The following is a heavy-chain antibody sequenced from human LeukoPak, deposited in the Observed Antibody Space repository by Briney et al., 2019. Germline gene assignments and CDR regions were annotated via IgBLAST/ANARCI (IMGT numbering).Heavy chain of an antibody. CDR2: IYHSGST. J-gene: IGHJ4*02. CDR1: GGSISSGGYS. D-gene: IGHD4-17*01. Sequence: SQTLSLTCAVSGGSISSGGYSWSWIRQPPGKGLEWIGYIYHSGSTYYNPSLKSRVTISVDRSKNQFSLKLSSVTAADTAVYYCARVRTFGYGDYDYYFDYWGQGTLVTVSS. CDR3: ARVRTFGYGDYDYYFDY. V-gene: IGHV4-30-2*01.